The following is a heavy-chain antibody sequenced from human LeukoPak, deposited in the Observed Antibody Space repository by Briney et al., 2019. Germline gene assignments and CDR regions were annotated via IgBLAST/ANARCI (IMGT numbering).Heavy chain of an antibody. D-gene: IGHD2-2*01. J-gene: IGHJ6*02. Sequence: SPSETLSLTCAVYGGSFSGYYWSWIRQPPGKGLEWIGEINHSGSTNYNPSLKSRVTISVDTSKNQFSLKLSSVTAADTAVYYCATIPAARYYYYYGMDVWGQGTTVTVSS. CDR2: INHSGST. CDR3: ATIPAARYYYYYGMDV. V-gene: IGHV4-34*01. CDR1: GGSFSGYY.